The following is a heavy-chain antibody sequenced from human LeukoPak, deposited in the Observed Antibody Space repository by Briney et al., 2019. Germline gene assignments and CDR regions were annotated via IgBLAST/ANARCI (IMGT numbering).Heavy chain of an antibody. Sequence: SETLSLTCTVSGGSISSYYWSWIRQPPGKGLEWIGYIYYSGSTNYNPSLKSRVTISVDTSKNQFSLKLSSVTAADTAVYYCARVRGDYLDAFDIWGQGTMVTVSS. CDR3: ARVRGDYLDAFDI. V-gene: IGHV4-59*01. J-gene: IGHJ3*02. CDR1: GGSISSYY. CDR2: IYYSGST. D-gene: IGHD4-17*01.